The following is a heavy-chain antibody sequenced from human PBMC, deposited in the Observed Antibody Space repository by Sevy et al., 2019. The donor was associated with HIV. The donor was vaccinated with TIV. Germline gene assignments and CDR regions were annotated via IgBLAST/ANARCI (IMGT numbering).Heavy chain of an antibody. CDR3: ARAIYYYDSSGDSYLYYFDY. CDR1: GFTFSDHY. Sequence: GGSLRLSCAASGFTFSDHYMDWVRQAPGKGLEWVGRTRNKANSYTTEYAASVKGRFTISRDDSKNSLYLQMNSLKTEDTAVYYCARAIYYYDSSGDSYLYYFDYWGQGTLVTVSS. V-gene: IGHV3-72*01. D-gene: IGHD3-22*01. CDR2: TRNKANSYTT. J-gene: IGHJ4*02.